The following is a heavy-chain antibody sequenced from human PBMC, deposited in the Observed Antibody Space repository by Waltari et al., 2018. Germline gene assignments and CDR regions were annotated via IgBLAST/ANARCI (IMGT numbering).Heavy chain of an antibody. V-gene: IGHV3-21*01. Sequence: EVQLVESGGGLVKPGGSLRLSCADSGFTCSSYSMNWVRKAPGKGLEWVSSISSSISYIYYADSVKGRFTISRDNAKNSLYLQMNSLRAEDTAVYYCARDGYNFGYYYGMDVWGQGTTVTVSS. CDR2: ISSSISYI. J-gene: IGHJ6*02. CDR1: GFTCSSYS. CDR3: ARDGYNFGYYYGMDV. D-gene: IGHD5-12*01.